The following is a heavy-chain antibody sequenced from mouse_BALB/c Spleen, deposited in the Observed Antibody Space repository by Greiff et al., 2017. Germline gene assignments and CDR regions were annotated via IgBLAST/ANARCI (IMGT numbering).Heavy chain of an antibody. V-gene: IGHV5-6*02. D-gene: IGHD4-1*01. J-gene: IGHJ4*01. CDR1: GFTFSSYG. CDR3: ARRNGTGDYAMDY. Sequence: EVKLLESGGDLVKPGGSLKLSCAASGFTFSSYGMSWVRQTPDKRLEWVATISSGGSYTYYPDSVKGRFTISRDNAKNTLYLQMSSLKSEDTAMYYCARRNGTGDYAMDYWGQGTSVTVSS. CDR2: ISSGGSYT.